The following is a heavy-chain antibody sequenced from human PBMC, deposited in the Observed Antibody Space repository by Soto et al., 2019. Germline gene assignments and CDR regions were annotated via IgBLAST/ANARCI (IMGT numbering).Heavy chain of an antibody. CDR1: GYTFTASG. CDR3: ARWDDYGASDKYHFDQ. J-gene: IGHJ4*02. D-gene: IGHD4-17*01. Sequence: XPVKVSCKASGYTFTASGSIWVRQAPGQGLEWMGWTSIYNGHTEYSPKFLGRVVMTTDTSADTAYLELRSLRPDDAALYYCARWDDYGASDKYHFDQWGQGTLVTVSS. V-gene: IGHV1-18*01. CDR2: TSIYNGHT.